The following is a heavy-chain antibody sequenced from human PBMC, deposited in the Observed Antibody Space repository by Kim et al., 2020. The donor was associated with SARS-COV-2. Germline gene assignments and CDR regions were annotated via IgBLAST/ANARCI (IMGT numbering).Heavy chain of an antibody. CDR3: TRAIIGTNAFDS. Sequence: GGSLRLSCEASGFTFSSFWMDWVRQAPGKGLLWVSRINTDGSDTSYADSVKGRFTISRDNAKNTLYLQMNSLRADDTAVYYCTRAIIGTNAFDSWGQG. J-gene: IGHJ4*02. D-gene: IGHD1-7*01. CDR1: GFTFSSFW. V-gene: IGHV3-74*01. CDR2: INTDGSDT.